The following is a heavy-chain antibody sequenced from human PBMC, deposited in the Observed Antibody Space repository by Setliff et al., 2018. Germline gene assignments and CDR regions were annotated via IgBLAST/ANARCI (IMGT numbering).Heavy chain of an antibody. CDR1: GGAFSGYN. CDR2: INHYGGT. J-gene: IGHJ6*03. Sequence: SETLSLTCAVCGGAFSGYNWNWIRQPPGKGLEWIGEINHYGGTNYNPSLKSRVTVSIDTSKNHFSLRLSSVTAADTAVYYCARVYYGYYYYYMDVWGKGTTVTVSS. CDR3: ARVYYGYYYYYMDV. V-gene: IGHV4-34*01. D-gene: IGHD3-10*01.